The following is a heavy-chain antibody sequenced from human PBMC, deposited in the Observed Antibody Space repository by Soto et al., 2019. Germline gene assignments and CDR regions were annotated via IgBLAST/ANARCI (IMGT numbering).Heavy chain of an antibody. Sequence: ASVKVSCKASGYTFTSYDINWVRQATGQGLEWMGWMNPNSGNTGYAQKFQGRVTMTRNTSISTAYMELSSLRSEDTAVYYCARAPDCTNGVCYRYYYYHGRDVGGQGTTVTVSS. V-gene: IGHV1-8*01. CDR2: MNPNSGNT. D-gene: IGHD2-8*01. CDR3: ARAPDCTNGVCYRYYYYHGRDV. CDR1: GYTFTSYD. J-gene: IGHJ6*02.